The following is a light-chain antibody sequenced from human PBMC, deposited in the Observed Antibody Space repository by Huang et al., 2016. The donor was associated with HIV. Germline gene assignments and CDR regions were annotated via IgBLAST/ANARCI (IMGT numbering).Light chain of an antibody. J-gene: IGKJ5*01. V-gene: IGKV3-11*01. CDR1: QNINDF. CDR2: DAS. CDR3: QQRSTWPRSIT. Sequence: EIVLTQSLATLSLSPGERATVSCRASQNINDFLAWYQQTPGQPPRLLIYDASPRASGIPARFSGNGSGTHFTLMISSLEPEDFAIYYCQQRSTWPRSITFGQGTRLEI.